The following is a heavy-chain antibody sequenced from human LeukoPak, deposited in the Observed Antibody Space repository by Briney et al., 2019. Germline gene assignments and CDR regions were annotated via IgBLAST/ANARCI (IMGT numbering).Heavy chain of an antibody. CDR3: ARAPYGSGSSFDY. J-gene: IGHJ4*02. D-gene: IGHD3-10*01. Sequence: ASVKVSCKASGYTFTGYYTHWVRQAPGQGLEWMGLINPNSGGTNYAQKFQGRVTMTRDTSISTAYMELSRLRSDDTAVYYCARAPYGSGSSFDYWGQGTLVTVSS. CDR2: INPNSGGT. V-gene: IGHV1-2*02. CDR1: GYTFTGYY.